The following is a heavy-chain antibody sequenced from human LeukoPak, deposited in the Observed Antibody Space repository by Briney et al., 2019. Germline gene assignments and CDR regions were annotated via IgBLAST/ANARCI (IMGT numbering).Heavy chain of an antibody. D-gene: IGHD6-19*01. Sequence: GGSLRLSCAASGFTFSSYAMSWVRQAPGKGLEWVLGISGSGGSTYYADSVKGRFTISRDNSKNTLYLQMNSLRAEDTAVYYCAKDLIAVAGWNWFDPWGQGTLVTVSS. J-gene: IGHJ5*02. CDR2: ISGSGGST. V-gene: IGHV3-23*01. CDR3: AKDLIAVAGWNWFDP. CDR1: GFTFSSYA.